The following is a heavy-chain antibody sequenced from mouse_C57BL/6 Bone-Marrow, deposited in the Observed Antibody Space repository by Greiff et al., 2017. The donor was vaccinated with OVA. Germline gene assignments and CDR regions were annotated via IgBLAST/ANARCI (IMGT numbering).Heavy chain of an antibody. J-gene: IGHJ2*01. Sequence: EVKLMESGGGLVQPGGSLKLSCAASGFTFSDYYMYWVRQTPEKRLEWVAYISNGGGSTYYPDTVKGRFTISRDNAKNTLYLQMSRLKSEDTAMYYCARRGDYGSSYDYGGQGTTLTVSS. CDR2: ISNGGGST. CDR1: GFTFSDYY. CDR3: ARRGDYGSSYDY. V-gene: IGHV5-12*01. D-gene: IGHD1-1*01.